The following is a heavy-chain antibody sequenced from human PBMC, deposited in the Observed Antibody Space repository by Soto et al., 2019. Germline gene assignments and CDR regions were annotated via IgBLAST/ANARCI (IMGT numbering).Heavy chain of an antibody. D-gene: IGHD3-22*01. V-gene: IGHV4-59*08. CDR3: ARNYYDGSGLYY. CDR2: IYYSGST. Sequence: PSETLSLTCTVSGGSISSYYWSWIRQPPGKGLEWIGYIYYSGSTNYNPSLKSRVAISADTSKSQFSLKVNSVTAADTAVYYCARNYYDGSGLYYWGQGTLVTVSS. J-gene: IGHJ4*02. CDR1: GGSISSYY.